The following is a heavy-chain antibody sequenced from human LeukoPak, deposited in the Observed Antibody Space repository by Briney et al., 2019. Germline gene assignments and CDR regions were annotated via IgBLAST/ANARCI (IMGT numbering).Heavy chain of an antibody. Sequence: SSETLSLTRSVSDDSISSSSYYSGWIRQPPGKGLEWIGTFYYSGFTYYNPSLKNRVTISVDTSKNQFSLKLSSVTAEDTAVYYCARLKVGTTHPDYWGQGTLVTVSS. CDR2: FYYSGFT. CDR3: ARLKVGTTHPDY. J-gene: IGHJ4*02. D-gene: IGHD1-26*01. CDR1: DDSISSSSYY. V-gene: IGHV4-39*01.